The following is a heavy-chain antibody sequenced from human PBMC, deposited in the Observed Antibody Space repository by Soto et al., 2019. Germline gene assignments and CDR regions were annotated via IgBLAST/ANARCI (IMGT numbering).Heavy chain of an antibody. CDR1: GYTFTSYY. CDR2: INPSGGST. V-gene: IGHV1-46*01. J-gene: IGHJ4*02. D-gene: IGHD6-19*01. Sequence: QVQLVQSGAEVKKPGASVKVSCKASGYTFTSYYMHWVRQAPGQGLEWMGIINPSGGSTSYAQKFQRSVPMTRDTSTSTVYMELSSLRSEDTAVYYCARVGIAVAADYWGQGTLVTVSS. CDR3: ARVGIAVAADY.